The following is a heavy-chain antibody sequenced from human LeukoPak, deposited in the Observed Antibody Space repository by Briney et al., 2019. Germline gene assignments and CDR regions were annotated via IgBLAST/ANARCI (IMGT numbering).Heavy chain of an antibody. CDR1: GFSLASYD. Sequence: GGSLRLSCAASGFSLASYDMNWVRQAPGKGLEWVSSISFSSTYIYYRASVKGRFTISKDNAKNSLYLEMNNLRDEDTAVYYCARADCPSSTCYLRRSWFDPWGQGTLVTVSS. J-gene: IGHJ5*02. CDR2: ISFSSTYI. CDR3: ARADCPSSTCYLRRSWFDP. D-gene: IGHD2-2*01. V-gene: IGHV3-21*06.